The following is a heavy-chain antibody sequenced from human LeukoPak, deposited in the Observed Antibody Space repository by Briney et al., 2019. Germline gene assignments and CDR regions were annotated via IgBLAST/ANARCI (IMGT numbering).Heavy chain of an antibody. J-gene: IGHJ4*02. CDR2: ISSSSSYI. CDR3: ASRHYDFGYY. V-gene: IGHV3-21*01. D-gene: IGHD4-17*01. Sequence: KPGGSLRLSCAASGFTFSSYSMNWVRQAPGKGLEWVSSISSSSSYIYYADSVKGRFTISRDNAKNSLYLQMNSLRAEDTAIYYCASRHYDFGYYWGQGTLVTVSS. CDR1: GFTFSSYS.